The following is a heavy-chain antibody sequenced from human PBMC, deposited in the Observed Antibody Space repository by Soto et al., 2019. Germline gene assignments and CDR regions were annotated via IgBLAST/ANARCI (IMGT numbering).Heavy chain of an antibody. J-gene: IGHJ6*02. V-gene: IGHV1-69*12. CDR1: GGTFSSYA. D-gene: IGHD2-21*02. CDR2: IIPLFGTA. CDR3: ARDSPPYCGGDCYSPYYYGMDV. Sequence: QVQLVQSGAEVKKPGSSVKVSCKASGGTFSSYAISWVRQAPGQGLEWMGGIIPLFGTANYAQKFQGRVTITADESTSTAYMELSSLRSEDTAVYYCARDSPPYCGGDCYSPYYYGMDVWGQGTTVTVSS.